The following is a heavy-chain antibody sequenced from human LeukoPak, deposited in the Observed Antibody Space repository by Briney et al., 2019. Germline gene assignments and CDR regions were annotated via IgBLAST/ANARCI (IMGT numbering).Heavy chain of an antibody. CDR1: GGTFGSYA. Sequence: SVKVSCKASGGTFGSYAISWVRQAPGQGLEWMGGIIPIFGTANYAQKFQGRVTITADKSTSTAYMELSSLRSEDTAVYYCARGLVRGYSYGLVSFDYWGQGTLVTVSS. CDR2: IIPIFGTA. CDR3: ARGLVRGYSYGLVSFDY. D-gene: IGHD5-18*01. J-gene: IGHJ4*02. V-gene: IGHV1-69*06.